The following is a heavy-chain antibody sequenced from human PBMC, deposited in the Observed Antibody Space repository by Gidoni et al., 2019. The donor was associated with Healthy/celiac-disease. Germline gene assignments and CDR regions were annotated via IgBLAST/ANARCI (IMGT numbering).Heavy chain of an antibody. CDR2: ISGSGGST. V-gene: IGHV3-23*01. CDR3: AKGDSYGYYYYMDV. CDR1: GFTFSRYA. D-gene: IGHD5-18*01. J-gene: IGHJ6*03. Sequence: EVQLLESGGGLVQPGGSLRLSCAASGFTFSRYAMSWVRQAPGKGLEWVSAISGSGGSTYYADSVKGRFTISRDNSKNTLYLQMNSLRAEDTAVYYCAKGDSYGYYYYMDVWGKGTTVTVSS.